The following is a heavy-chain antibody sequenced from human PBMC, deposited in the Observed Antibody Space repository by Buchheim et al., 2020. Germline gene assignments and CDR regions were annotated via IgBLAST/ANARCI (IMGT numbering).Heavy chain of an antibody. CDR3: AKDVDSGSYFDY. D-gene: IGHD1-26*01. CDR2: ISYDGSNK. J-gene: IGHJ4*02. CDR1: GFTFSSYG. V-gene: IGHV3-30*18. Sequence: QVQLVESGGGVVQPGRSLRLSCAASGFTFSSYGMHWVRQAPGKGLEWVAVISYDGSNKYYADSVKGRFTISRDNSKNTLYLQMNSLGAEDTAVYYCAKDVDSGSYFDYWGQGTL.